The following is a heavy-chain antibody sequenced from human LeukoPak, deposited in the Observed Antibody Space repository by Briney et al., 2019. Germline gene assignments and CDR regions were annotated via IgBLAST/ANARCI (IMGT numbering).Heavy chain of an antibody. CDR2: INPSGGST. Sequence: ASVKVSCKASGYTFTSYYMHWVRQAPGQGLEWMGIINPSGGSTSYAQKFQGRVTMTRDTSTSTVYMELSSLRSEDTAVYYCARDLAGSGSYSGSGPSPFDPWGQGTLVTVSS. J-gene: IGHJ5*02. V-gene: IGHV1-46*01. CDR1: GYTFTSYY. D-gene: IGHD3-10*01. CDR3: ARDLAGSGSYSGSGPSPFDP.